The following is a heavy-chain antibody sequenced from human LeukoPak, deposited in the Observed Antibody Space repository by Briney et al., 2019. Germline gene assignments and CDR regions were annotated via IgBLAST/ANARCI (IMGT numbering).Heavy chain of an antibody. V-gene: IGHV3-23*01. J-gene: IGHJ4*02. CDR3: AKDIGYCSSTSCYEAG. CDR2: ISGSGGST. D-gene: IGHD2-2*01. Sequence: GGSLRLSCAASGFTLSSYAMSWVRQAPGKGLEWVSAISGSGGSTYYADSVKGRFTISRDNSKNTLYLQMNSLRAEDTAVYYCAKDIGYCSSTSCYEAGWGQGTLVTVSS. CDR1: GFTLSSYA.